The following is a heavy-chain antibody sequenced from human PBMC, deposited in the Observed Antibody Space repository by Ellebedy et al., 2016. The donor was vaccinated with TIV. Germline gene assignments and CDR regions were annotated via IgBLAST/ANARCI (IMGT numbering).Heavy chain of an antibody. V-gene: IGHV3-49*03. J-gene: IGHJ6*02. Sequence: GGSLRLXXAASGFSFGDYTMSWFRQAPGKGLEWVGFIRGKPYGGTTKYAASVKGRFTISRDDSKSIAYLQMNSLKTEDTALYYCTRDSEAFLSYGMDVWGQGTTVTVSS. CDR1: GFSFGDYT. CDR3: TRDSEAFLSYGMDV. D-gene: IGHD2/OR15-2a*01. CDR2: IRGKPYGGTT.